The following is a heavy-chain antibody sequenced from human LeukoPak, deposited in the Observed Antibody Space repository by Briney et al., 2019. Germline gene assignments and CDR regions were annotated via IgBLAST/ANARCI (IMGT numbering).Heavy chain of an antibody. J-gene: IGHJ3*02. CDR1: GYTFTSYY. CDR2: INPSGGST. D-gene: IGHD5-12*01. Sequence: ASVEVSFKAPGYTFTSYYMHWVRQAPGQGLESMGIINPSGGSTSDAQKFQGRVTMTRDTSTSTVYMELSSLRSEDTAVYYCAIIVATGGGNAFDIWGQGTMVTVSS. V-gene: IGHV1-46*01. CDR3: AIIVATGGGNAFDI.